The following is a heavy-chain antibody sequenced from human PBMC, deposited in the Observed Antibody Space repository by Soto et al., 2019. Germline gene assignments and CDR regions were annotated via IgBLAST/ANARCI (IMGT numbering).Heavy chain of an antibody. Sequence: PGESLKLSCKASGYSFTSYWISWVRQMPGKGLEWMGRIDPSDSYIDYSPSFQGQVTIAADTSKNQFSLKLRSVTAADAAVYYCARVTVAVPATTHYFDYWGQGTPVTVSS. J-gene: IGHJ4*02. CDR1: GYSFTSYW. V-gene: IGHV5-10-1*04. CDR3: ARVTVAVPATTHYFDY. CDR2: IDPSDSYI. D-gene: IGHD1-26*01.